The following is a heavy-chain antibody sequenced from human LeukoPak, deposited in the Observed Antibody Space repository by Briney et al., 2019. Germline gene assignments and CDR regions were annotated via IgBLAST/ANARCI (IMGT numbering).Heavy chain of an antibody. J-gene: IGHJ4*02. V-gene: IGHV4-34*01. Sequence: SETLSLTCAVYGGSFSGYYWSWIRQPPGKGLEWIGEINHSGSTNYNPSLKSQVTISVDTSKNQFSPKLSSVTAADTAVYYCARGGVGATTYYFDYWGQGTLVTVSS. CDR3: ARGGVGATTYYFDY. CDR2: INHSGST. D-gene: IGHD1-26*01. CDR1: GGSFSGYY.